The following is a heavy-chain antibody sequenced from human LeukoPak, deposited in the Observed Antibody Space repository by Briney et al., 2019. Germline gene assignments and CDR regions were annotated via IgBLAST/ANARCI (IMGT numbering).Heavy chain of an antibody. CDR2: ISSGSYI. V-gene: IGHV3-21*01. J-gene: IGHJ4*02. CDR1: GFTFSSYG. D-gene: IGHD6-13*01. CDR3: ARASIAAAGVDY. Sequence: GGSLRLSCAASGFTFSSYGMNWVRQAPGKGLEWVSSISSGSYIYYADSVKGRFTISRDNAKNSLYLQMNSLRAEDTAVYYCARASIAAAGVDYWGQGTRVTVSS.